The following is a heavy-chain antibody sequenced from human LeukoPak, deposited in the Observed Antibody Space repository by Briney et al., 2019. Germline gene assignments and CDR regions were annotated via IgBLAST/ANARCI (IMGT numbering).Heavy chain of an antibody. CDR1: GFTFSSYT. CDR3: ARAVAGTEFCFDY. D-gene: IGHD6-19*01. Sequence: PGGPLGLSCAASGFTFSSYTMNWVRQAPGKGLEWVSCISSGSGYIYYADSVKGRFTVSRDNAKNSLYLQMSSLGAEDTAVYYCARAVAGTEFCFDYWGQGTLVTVSS. V-gene: IGHV3-21*01. J-gene: IGHJ4*02. CDR2: ISSGSGYI.